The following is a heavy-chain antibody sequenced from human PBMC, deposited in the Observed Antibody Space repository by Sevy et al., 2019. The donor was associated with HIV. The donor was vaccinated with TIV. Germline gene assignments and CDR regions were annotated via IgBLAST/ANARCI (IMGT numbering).Heavy chain of an antibody. V-gene: IGHV3-23*01. CDR3: AKFYGSWTAAYYFDY. Sequence: GGSLRLSCAASGFTFSSYAMSWVRQAPGKGLEWVSAISGSGGSTYYADSVKGRFTISRDNSKNTLYLQMNSLRAEDTAVYYCAKFYGSWTAAYYFDYWGQGTLVTVSA. CDR1: GFTFSSYA. D-gene: IGHD2-21*02. J-gene: IGHJ4*02. CDR2: ISGSGGST.